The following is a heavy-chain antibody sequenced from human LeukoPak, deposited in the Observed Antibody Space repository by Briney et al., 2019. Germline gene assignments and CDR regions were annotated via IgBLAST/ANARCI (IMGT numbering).Heavy chain of an antibody. J-gene: IGHJ4*02. D-gene: IGHD4-11*01. CDR3: AKDAQRGFSNSLGH. CDR1: GFTFSHFG. V-gene: IGHV3-33*06. Sequence: GTSLRLSCETSGFTFSHFGMHWVRQAPGKGLEWVAVIWSDATNQYYADSVKGRFTISRDNFRRTVSLEMNSLRAEDTAVYYCAKDAQRGFSNSLGHWGQGSLVIVSS. CDR2: IWSDATNQ.